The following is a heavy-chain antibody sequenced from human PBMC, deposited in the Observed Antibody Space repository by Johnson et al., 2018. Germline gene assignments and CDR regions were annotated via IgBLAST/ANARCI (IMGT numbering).Heavy chain of an antibody. CDR2: IIPIFGTA. V-gene: IGHV1-69*01. CDR3: ARDFLRLPGTDVVVVAATEDYYYGMDV. J-gene: IGHJ6*02. D-gene: IGHD2-15*01. CDR1: GGTFSSYA. Sequence: QVQLVQSGAEVKKPGSSVKVSCKASGGTFSSYAISWVRQAPGQGLEWMGGIIPIFGTANYAQKFQGRVTITADESTSPAYMELSSLRSEDTAVYYCARDFLRLPGTDVVVVAATEDYYYGMDVWGQGTPVTVSS.